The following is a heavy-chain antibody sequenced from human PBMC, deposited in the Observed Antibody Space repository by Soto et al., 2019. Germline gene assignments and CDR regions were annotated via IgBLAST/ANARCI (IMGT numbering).Heavy chain of an antibody. V-gene: IGHV3-23*01. CDR1: GFTFSSYA. Sequence: PGVSLRLSCAASGFTFSSYAMSWVRQAPGKGLEWVSAISGSGGSTYYADSVKGRFTISRDNSKNTLYLQMNSLRAEDTAVYYCEKARYQLLPRRTAAPDWFDPWGQGTLVTVSS. CDR3: EKARYQLLPRRTAAPDWFDP. D-gene: IGHD2-2*01. CDR2: ISGSGGST. J-gene: IGHJ5*02.